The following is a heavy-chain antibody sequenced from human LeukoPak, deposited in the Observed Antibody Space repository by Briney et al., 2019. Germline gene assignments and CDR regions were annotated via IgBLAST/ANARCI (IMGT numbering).Heavy chain of an antibody. Sequence: PSETLSLTCAVYGGTFSGYYWSWIRQPPGKGLEWIGEINHSGNTNYNPSLKSRVTISIDTSKNQFSLKLSSVTAADTAVYYCARGSRYHYDYVWGSYRSPRAAPFDYWGQGTLVTVSS. CDR3: ARGSRYHYDYVWGSYRSPRAAPFDY. V-gene: IGHV4-34*01. CDR1: GGTFSGYY. D-gene: IGHD3-16*02. J-gene: IGHJ4*02. CDR2: INHSGNT.